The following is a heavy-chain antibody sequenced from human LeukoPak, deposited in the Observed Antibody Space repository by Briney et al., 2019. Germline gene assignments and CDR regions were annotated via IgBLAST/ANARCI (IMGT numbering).Heavy chain of an antibody. D-gene: IGHD3-9*01. CDR3: ARDDYDILTGYLFHY. V-gene: IGHV3-33*01. J-gene: IGHJ4*02. CDR1: GFTYSSYG. CDR2: IWYDGSNK. Sequence: GGSLSLSCAASGFTYSSYGMHWVRQAPGKGLEWVAVIWYDGSNKYYADSVKGRFTISRDNSKNTLYLQMNSLRAEDTAVYYCARDDYDILTGYLFHYWGQGTLVTVSS.